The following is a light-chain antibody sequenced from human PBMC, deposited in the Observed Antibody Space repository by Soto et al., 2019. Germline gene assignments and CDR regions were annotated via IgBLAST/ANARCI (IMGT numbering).Light chain of an antibody. V-gene: IGLV1-47*01. CDR3: ATWDDSMSGV. Sequence: QSVLTQPPSASGTPGQRDTISCSGSSSNIGSNFVYWYQQFPGTAPKLLINRNDQRPSGVPDRFSGSKSGTSASLAISGLRSEDEADYYCATWDDSMSGVFGGGTKLTVL. CDR2: RND. J-gene: IGLJ2*01. CDR1: SSNIGSNF.